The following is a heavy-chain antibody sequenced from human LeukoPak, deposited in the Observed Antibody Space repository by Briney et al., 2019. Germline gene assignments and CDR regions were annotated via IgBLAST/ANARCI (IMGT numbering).Heavy chain of an antibody. Sequence: GGSLRLSCAASGFTFSDYYMSWIRQAPGKGLEWVSYISHSGRTMYYADSVKGRFTISRDNAKNSVYLQMNSLRAGDTAVYYCARDSIVRGNIGNDMDVWGKGTTVTVSS. CDR1: GFTFSDYY. D-gene: IGHD2/OR15-2a*01. CDR3: ARDSIVRGNIGNDMDV. J-gene: IGHJ6*03. CDR2: ISHSGRTM. V-gene: IGHV3-11*01.